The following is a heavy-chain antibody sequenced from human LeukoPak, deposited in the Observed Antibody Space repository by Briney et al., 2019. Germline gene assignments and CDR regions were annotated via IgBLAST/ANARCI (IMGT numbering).Heavy chain of an antibody. Sequence: PEGSLRLSCAASGFTFSSYAMSWVRQAPGQGLDWVSAISGSGGSTYYADSVKGRFTISRDNSKNTLYLQMNSLRAEDTAVYYCAKESWQWLVLFDYWGQGTLVTVSS. CDR2: ISGSGGST. CDR3: AKESWQWLVLFDY. CDR1: GFTFSSYA. D-gene: IGHD6-19*01. J-gene: IGHJ4*02. V-gene: IGHV3-23*01.